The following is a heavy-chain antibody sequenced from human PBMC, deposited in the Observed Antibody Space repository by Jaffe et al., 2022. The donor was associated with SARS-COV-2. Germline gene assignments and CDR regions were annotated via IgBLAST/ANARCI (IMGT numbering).Heavy chain of an antibody. CDR3: VRGSSNWKGLDV. CDR1: GFTFSSFW. Sequence: EVQLVESGGGLVQPGGSLRLSCAASGFTFSSFWMHWVRQDPGKGLVCVSRIGGDGRSTTYADSVKGRFTISRDNAKNTLYLQMNSLRVDDTAVYYCVRGSSNWKGLDVWGQGTTVTVSS. J-gene: IGHJ6*02. CDR2: IGGDGRST. V-gene: IGHV3-74*01. D-gene: IGHD6-13*01.